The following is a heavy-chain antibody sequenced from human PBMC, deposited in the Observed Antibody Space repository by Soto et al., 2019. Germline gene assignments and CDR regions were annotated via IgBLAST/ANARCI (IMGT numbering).Heavy chain of an antibody. CDR1: GGSISSGDYY. V-gene: IGHV4-30-4*01. CDR3: ARGEPTHDFWSGYYLY. Sequence: QVQLQESGPGLVKPSQTLSLTCTVSGGSISSGDYYWSWIRQPPGKGLEWIGYIYYSGSTYYNPSLKSRVTISVDTSKNQFSLKLSSVTAADTAVYYCARGEPTHDFWSGYYLYWGQGTLVTVSS. CDR2: IYYSGST. J-gene: IGHJ4*02. D-gene: IGHD3-3*01.